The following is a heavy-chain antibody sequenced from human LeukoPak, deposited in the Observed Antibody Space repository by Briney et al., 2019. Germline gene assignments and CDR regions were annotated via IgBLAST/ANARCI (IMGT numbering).Heavy chain of an antibody. J-gene: IGHJ3*02. CDR1: GFTFSDDW. D-gene: IGHD1-7*01. CDR2: IKSKIDGGAT. CDR3: TTGGKVMVAGTRAFDI. V-gene: IGHV3-15*07. Sequence: PGGSLRLSCAASGFTFSDDWMNWVRQAPGKGLEWVGRIKSKIDGGATDYAAPVKGRFTISRDDSKNTLYLQMNSMKTEDTALYYCTTGGKVMVAGTRAFDIWGQGTMVTVSA.